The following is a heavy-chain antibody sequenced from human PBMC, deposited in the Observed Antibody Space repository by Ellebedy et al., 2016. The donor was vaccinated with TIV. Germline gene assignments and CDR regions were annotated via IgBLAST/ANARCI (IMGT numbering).Heavy chain of an antibody. CDR2: INHSGST. CDR1: GGSFSGYY. V-gene: IGHV4-34*01. D-gene: IGHD3-16*02. Sequence: SETLSLXXAVYGGSFSGYYWSWIRQPPGKGLEWIGEINHSGSTNYNPSLKSRVTISVDTSKNQFSLKLSSVTAADTAVYYCARLGVMIIFGGVIVAFDYWGQGTLVTVSS. J-gene: IGHJ4*02. CDR3: ARLGVMIIFGGVIVAFDY.